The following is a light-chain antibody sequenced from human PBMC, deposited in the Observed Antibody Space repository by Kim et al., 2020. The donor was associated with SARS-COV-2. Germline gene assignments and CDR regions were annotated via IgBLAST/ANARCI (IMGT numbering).Light chain of an antibody. CDR1: QSVSRN. J-gene: IGKJ2*01. Sequence: VSPGERATLSCRASQSVSRNLAWYQQKPGQAPRLLIYGASIRAAGIPARFSGSGSGTDFTLTISGLQSEDFAVYYCQQYKDWPPYTFGQGTKLEI. CDR2: GAS. CDR3: QQYKDWPPYT. V-gene: IGKV3D-15*01.